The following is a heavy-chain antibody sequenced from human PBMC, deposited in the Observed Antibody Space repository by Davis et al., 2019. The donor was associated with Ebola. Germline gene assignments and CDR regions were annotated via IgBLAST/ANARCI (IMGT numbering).Heavy chain of an antibody. CDR2: IYSGGST. D-gene: IGHD6-19*01. J-gene: IGHJ4*02. CDR1: GFTFDDYA. Sequence: GESLKISCAASGFTFDDYAMHWVRQAPGKGLEWVSVIYSGGSTYYADSVKGRFTISRDNSKNTLYLQMNSLRAEDTAVYYCARAAGKDYWGQGTLVTVSS. V-gene: IGHV3-53*01. CDR3: ARAAGKDY.